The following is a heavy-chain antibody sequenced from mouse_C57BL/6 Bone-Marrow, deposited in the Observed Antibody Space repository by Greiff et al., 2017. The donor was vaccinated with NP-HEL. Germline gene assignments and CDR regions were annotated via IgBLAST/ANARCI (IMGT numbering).Heavy chain of an antibody. V-gene: IGHV1-81*01. CDR3: ARENGSSSPFDY. D-gene: IGHD1-1*01. J-gene: IGHJ2*01. CDR1: GYTFTSYG. Sequence: QVQLQQSGAELARPGASVKLSCKASGYTFTSYGISWVKQRTGQGLEWIGEIYPRSGNTSSNENVKGKATLTADKSSSTAYMELRSLTSEDSAVYFCARENGSSSPFDYWGQGTTLTVSS. CDR2: IYPRSGNT.